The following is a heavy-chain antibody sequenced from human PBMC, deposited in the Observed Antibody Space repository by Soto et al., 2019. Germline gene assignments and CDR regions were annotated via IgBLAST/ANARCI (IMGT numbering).Heavy chain of an antibody. CDR3: ARAEGLKYGSGSYYIYYYYGMDV. Sequence: PSETLSLTCAVYGGSFSGYYWSWIRQPPGKGLEWIGEINHSGSTNYNPSLKSRVTISVDTSKNQFSLKLSSVTAADTAVYYCARAEGLKYGSGSYYIYYYYGMDVWGQGTTVTVSS. J-gene: IGHJ6*02. CDR2: INHSGST. V-gene: IGHV4-34*01. D-gene: IGHD3-10*01. CDR1: GGSFSGYY.